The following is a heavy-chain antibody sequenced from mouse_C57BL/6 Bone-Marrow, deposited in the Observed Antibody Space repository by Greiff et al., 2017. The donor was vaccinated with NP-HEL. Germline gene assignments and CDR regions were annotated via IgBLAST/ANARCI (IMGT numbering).Heavy chain of an antibody. CDR3: TRARWLPAWFAY. CDR2: ISSGGDYI. CDR1: GFTFSSYA. D-gene: IGHD2-3*01. J-gene: IGHJ3*01. V-gene: IGHV5-9-1*02. Sequence: EVHLVESGEGLVKPGGSLKLSCAASGFTFSSYAMSWVRQTPEKRLEWVAYISSGGDYIYYVDTVKGRFTISRDNARNTLYLQMSSLKSEDTAMYYCTRARWLPAWFAYWGQGTLVTVSA.